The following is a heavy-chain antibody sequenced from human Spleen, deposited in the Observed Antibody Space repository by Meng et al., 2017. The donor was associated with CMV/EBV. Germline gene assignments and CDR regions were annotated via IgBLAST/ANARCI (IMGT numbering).Heavy chain of an antibody. Sequence: GGSLRLSCAASGFTFSSYDMHWVRQATGKGLEWVSAIGTAGDTYYPGSVKGRFTISRENAKNSLYLQMNSLRAGGTAVYYCARGQDLCSSTSCYTDYYYGMDVWGQGTTVTVSS. D-gene: IGHD2-2*02. CDR2: IGTAGDT. CDR1: GFTFSSYD. V-gene: IGHV3-13*01. J-gene: IGHJ6*02. CDR3: ARGQDLCSSTSCYTDYYYGMDV.